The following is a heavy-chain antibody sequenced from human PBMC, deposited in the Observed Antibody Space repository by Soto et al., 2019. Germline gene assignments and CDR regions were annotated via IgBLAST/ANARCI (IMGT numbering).Heavy chain of an antibody. J-gene: IGHJ5*02. CDR3: ERVPDR. D-gene: IGHD2-2*01. Sequence: SETLSLTCAVYGGSFSGYYWSWIRQPPGKGLEWIGEINHSGSTYYNPSLKSRVTISVDRSKNQFSLKLSSVTAADTAVYYCERVPDRGAQGTLVTFSS. V-gene: IGHV4-34*01. CDR1: GGSFSGYY. CDR2: INHSGST.